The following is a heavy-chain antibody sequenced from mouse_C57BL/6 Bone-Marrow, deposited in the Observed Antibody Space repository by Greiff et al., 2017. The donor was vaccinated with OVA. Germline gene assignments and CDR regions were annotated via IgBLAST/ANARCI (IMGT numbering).Heavy chain of an antibody. J-gene: IGHJ4*01. D-gene: IGHD2-5*01. CDR2: IDPSDSYT. Sequence: VQLQQPGAELVRPGTSVKLSCKASGYTFTSYWMHWVKQRPRQGLEWIGVIDPSDSYTNYNQKFKGKATLTVDTSSSTAYMQLSSLTSEDSAVYYCASRSNYGAMDYWGQGTSVTVSS. CDR3: ASRSNYGAMDY. CDR1: GYTFTSYW. V-gene: IGHV1-59*01.